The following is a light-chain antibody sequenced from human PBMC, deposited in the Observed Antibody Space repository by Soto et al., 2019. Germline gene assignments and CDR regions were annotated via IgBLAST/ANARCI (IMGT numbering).Light chain of an antibody. CDR3: QQFYSSPTS. Sequence: DIQMTQSPSSLSASVGDRVTITCRSSQRFSDYLNWYQQRPGEAPKLLIHTVSTLQSGVPSRFSRSGSVTEFTLTISRLQPEDVAIYYCQQFYSSPTSFGGGTKVEI. CDR2: TVS. CDR1: QRFSDY. V-gene: IGKV1-39*01. J-gene: IGKJ4*01.